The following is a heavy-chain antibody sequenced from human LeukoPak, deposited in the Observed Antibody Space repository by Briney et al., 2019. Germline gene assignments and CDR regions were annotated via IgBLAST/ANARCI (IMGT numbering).Heavy chain of an antibody. D-gene: IGHD4-17*01. V-gene: IGHV3-7*01. CDR3: ARDEDYGDYYFDY. Sequence: GGSLRLSCVASDFTFDFYWMTWVRQAPGKGLEWVANIKQDGSEKYYVDSVKGRFTISRDNAKNSLYLQMNSLRAEDTAVYYCARDEDYGDYYFDYWGQGTLVTVSS. CDR2: IKQDGSEK. CDR1: DFTFDFYW. J-gene: IGHJ4*02.